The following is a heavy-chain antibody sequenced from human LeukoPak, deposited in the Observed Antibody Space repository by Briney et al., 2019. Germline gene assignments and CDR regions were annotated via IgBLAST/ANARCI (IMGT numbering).Heavy chain of an antibody. D-gene: IGHD6-19*01. CDR3: ARDAEVAARPFDAFDI. CDR1: GFTFSSYS. Sequence: AGGSLRLSCAASGFTFSSYSMNWVRQAPGKGLEWVSFISSSGTYIYYVDSVKGRFTISRDNAKNSLYLQMNSLRAEDTAVYYCARDAEVAARPFDAFDIWGQGTMVTVSS. V-gene: IGHV3-21*01. CDR2: ISSSGTYI. J-gene: IGHJ3*02.